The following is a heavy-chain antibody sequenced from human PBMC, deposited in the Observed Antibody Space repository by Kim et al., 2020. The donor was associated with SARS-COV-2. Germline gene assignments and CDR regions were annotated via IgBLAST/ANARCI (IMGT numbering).Heavy chain of an antibody. CDR3: ARRRDGYNLVPDAFDI. D-gene: IGHD5-12*01. V-gene: IGHV1-69*02. J-gene: IGHJ3*02. Sequence: KFEGRVTITADKSTSTAYMGLSSLRSEDTAVYYCARRRDGYNLVPDAFDIWGQGTMVTVSS.